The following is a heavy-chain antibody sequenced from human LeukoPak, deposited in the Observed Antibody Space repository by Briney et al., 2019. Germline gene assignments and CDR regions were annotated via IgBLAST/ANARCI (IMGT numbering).Heavy chain of an antibody. V-gene: IGHV3-74*01. J-gene: IGHJ4*02. CDR2: INSDGSTT. CDR1: GFTFSSYW. Sequence: PGGSLRLSCAASGFTFSSYWMHWVRTAPGKGLVWVSRINSDGSTTNYADSVKGRFTISRDNAKNTLDLQMNSLRAEDTAVYYCARRSSGSPPYYFDYWGQGTLVTVSS. CDR3: ARRSSGSPPYYFDY. D-gene: IGHD1-26*01.